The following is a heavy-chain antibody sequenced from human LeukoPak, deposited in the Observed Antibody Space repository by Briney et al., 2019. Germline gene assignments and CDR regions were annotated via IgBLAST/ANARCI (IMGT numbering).Heavy chain of an antibody. J-gene: IGHJ4*02. CDR2: ISGTAGST. D-gene: IGHD3-3*01. CDR3: AKAPASLEWLLPWGD. V-gene: IGHV3-23*01. CDR1: GFTFSSYA. Sequence: GGSLRLSCAASGFTFSSYAMTWVRQAPGKGLEWVSVISGTAGSTYYADSVKGRFTISRDNSKNTLYLQMNSLRAEDTAVYYRAKAPASLEWLLPWGDWGQGTLVTVSS.